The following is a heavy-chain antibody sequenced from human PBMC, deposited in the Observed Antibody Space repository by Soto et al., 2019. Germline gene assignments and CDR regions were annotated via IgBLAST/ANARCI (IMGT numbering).Heavy chain of an antibody. V-gene: IGHV3-7*04. CDR2: TKPDGSEK. CDR3: ARRDYYDRSGPLSDALTI. CDR1: GFTFSSSL. Sequence: RGSLRHSLAVSGFTFSSSLMIGTRQGPGKGLDGLPNTKPDGSEKWYVASLKGRFTISRDNAKTSFYLQMKRIRAEDTAVYYCARRDYYDRSGPLSDALTIWGRGTMVTVSS. D-gene: IGHD3-16*01. J-gene: IGHJ6*04.